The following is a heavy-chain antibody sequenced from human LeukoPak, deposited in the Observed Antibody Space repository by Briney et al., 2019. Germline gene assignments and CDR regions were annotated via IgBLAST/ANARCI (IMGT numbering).Heavy chain of an antibody. Sequence: GASAKVSCKASGYTFIGYYMHWVRQAPGQGLEWMGWINPNSGGTDYEQKFQGRVTMTRDTSISTAYMELSRLRSDDTAVYYCVRDRYYGSGSFYQMDVWGQGTTVTVSS. D-gene: IGHD3-10*01. CDR1: GYTFIGYY. J-gene: IGHJ6*02. V-gene: IGHV1-2*02. CDR3: VRDRYYGSGSFYQMDV. CDR2: INPNSGGT.